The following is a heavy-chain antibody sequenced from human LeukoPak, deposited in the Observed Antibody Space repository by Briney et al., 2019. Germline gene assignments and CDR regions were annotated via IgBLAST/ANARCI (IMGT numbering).Heavy chain of an antibody. CDR1: GFTFSSYA. CDR3: AREYYYDSSGTFDY. CDR2: ISSSSSTI. J-gene: IGHJ4*02. D-gene: IGHD3-22*01. Sequence: GGSLRLSCAASGFTFSSYAMSWVRQAPGKGLEWVSYISSSSSTIYYADSVKGRFTISRDNAKNSLYLQMNSLRAEDTAVYYCAREYYYDSSGTFDYWGQGTLVTVSS. V-gene: IGHV3-48*01.